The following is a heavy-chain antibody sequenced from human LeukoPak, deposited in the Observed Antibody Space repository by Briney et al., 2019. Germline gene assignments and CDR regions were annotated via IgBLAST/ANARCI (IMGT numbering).Heavy chain of an antibody. Sequence: ASVKVSCKASGYTFTSYAMHWVRQAPGQRLEWMGWINAGNGNTKYSQKFQGRVTITRDTSASTAYMELSSLRSEDTAEYYCARDLGIAAAGIYYYGMDVWGQGTTVTVSS. CDR1: GYTFTSYA. D-gene: IGHD6-13*01. V-gene: IGHV1-3*01. J-gene: IGHJ6*02. CDR3: ARDLGIAAAGIYYYGMDV. CDR2: INAGNGNT.